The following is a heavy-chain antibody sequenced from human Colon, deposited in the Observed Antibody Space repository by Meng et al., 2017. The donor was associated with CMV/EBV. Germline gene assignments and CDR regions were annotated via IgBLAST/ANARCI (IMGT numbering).Heavy chain of an antibody. D-gene: IGHD2/OR15-2a*01. CDR3: TRTFRYYFDF. Sequence: GGSLRLSCAASGFTFSSYAMSWVRQAPGKGLEWVSSISSSGNYIYYADSVKGRFTISRDNAKDSVDLLMTSLRAEDTAVYYCTRTFRYYFDFWGQGTLVTVSS. CDR1: GFTFSSYA. CDR2: ISSSGNYI. J-gene: IGHJ4*02. V-gene: IGHV3-21*01.